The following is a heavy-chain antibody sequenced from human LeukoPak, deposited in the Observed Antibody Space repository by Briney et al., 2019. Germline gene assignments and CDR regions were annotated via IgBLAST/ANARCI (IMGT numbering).Heavy chain of an antibody. CDR1: GFTFSTYG. V-gene: IGHV3-30*03. Sequence: GGSLRLSCAASGFTFSTYGMHWVRQAPGKGLEWVAVISYDGSNEYYADSVKGRFTISRDNSKNTLYLQMSSLRAEDTAVYYCARGEMYSGSSVSAGADYWGQGTLVTVSS. D-gene: IGHD6-6*01. J-gene: IGHJ4*02. CDR3: ARGEMYSGSSVSAGADY. CDR2: ISYDGSNE.